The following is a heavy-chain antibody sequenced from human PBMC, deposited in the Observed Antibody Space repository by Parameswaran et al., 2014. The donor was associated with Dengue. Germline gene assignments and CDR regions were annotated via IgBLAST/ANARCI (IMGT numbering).Heavy chain of an antibody. V-gene: IGHV4-4*02. CDR3: AKDAGTVTSRDYYNMDV. Sequence: SETLSLTCAVSGGSINSNNWWNWVRQPPGKGLEWIGGIFHSGTTNSNPSLKSRVTISVDRSKNQISLRLSSVTAADTAVYYCAKDAGTVTSRDYYNMDVWGQGTTVTVSS. D-gene: IGHD4-17*01. J-gene: IGHJ6*02. CDR2: IFHSGTT. CDR1: GGSINSNNW.